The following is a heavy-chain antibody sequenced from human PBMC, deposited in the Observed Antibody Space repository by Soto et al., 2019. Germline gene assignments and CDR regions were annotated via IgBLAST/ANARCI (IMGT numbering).Heavy chain of an antibody. D-gene: IGHD5-18*01. CDR3: ATRYSYVHF. CDR2: INPNSGDT. CDR1: GYAFTGYY. J-gene: IGHJ4*02. Sequence: ASVKVSCKSSGYAFTGYYIHWVRQAPGQGLEWMGWINPNSGDTNYAQKFQGRVTMTRDTSFSTAYMELSSLRSDDTAVYYCATRYSYVHFWGQGTWVTVSS. V-gene: IGHV1-2*02.